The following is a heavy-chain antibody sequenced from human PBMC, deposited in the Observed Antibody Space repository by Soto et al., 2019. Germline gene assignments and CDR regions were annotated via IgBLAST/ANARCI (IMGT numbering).Heavy chain of an antibody. CDR1: GYTFTGYY. J-gene: IGHJ4*02. Sequence: KASGYTFTGYYMHWVRQAPGQGLEWMGWINPNSGGTNYAQKFQGRVTMTRDTSISTAYMELSRLRSDDTAVYYCAASRDGDNRPFDYWGQGTLGTGS. CDR2: INPNSGGT. V-gene: IGHV1-2*02. D-gene: IGHD2-2*01. CDR3: AASRDGDNRPFDY.